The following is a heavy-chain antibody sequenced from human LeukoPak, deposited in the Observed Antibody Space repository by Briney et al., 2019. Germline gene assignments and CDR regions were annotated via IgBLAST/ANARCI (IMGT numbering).Heavy chain of an antibody. Sequence: GGSLRLSCAASGFTFNDYWMHWVRQGAGMGLEWVSRVDKDGITTSHADSVEGRFTISRDNSKNTLYLQMNSLRAEDTAVYYCASSGGLYGSGSYPSGYWGQGTLVTVSS. V-gene: IGHV3-74*01. CDR1: GFTFNDYW. D-gene: IGHD3-10*01. CDR3: ASSGGLYGSGSYPSGY. CDR2: VDKDGITT. J-gene: IGHJ4*02.